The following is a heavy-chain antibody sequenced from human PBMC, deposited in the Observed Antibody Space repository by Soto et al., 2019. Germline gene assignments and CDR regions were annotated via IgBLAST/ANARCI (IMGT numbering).Heavy chain of an antibody. CDR2: IIPIFGTA. V-gene: IGHV1-69*13. J-gene: IGHJ6*02. CDR3: ARSSGDTAMVYYYYGMDV. Sequence: GASVKVSCKASGGTFSSYAISWVRQAPGRGLEWMGGIIPIFGTANYAQKFQGRVTITADESTSTAYMELSSLRSEDTAVYYCARSSGDTAMVYYYYGMDVWGQGTTVTVSS. CDR1: GGTFSSYA. D-gene: IGHD5-18*01.